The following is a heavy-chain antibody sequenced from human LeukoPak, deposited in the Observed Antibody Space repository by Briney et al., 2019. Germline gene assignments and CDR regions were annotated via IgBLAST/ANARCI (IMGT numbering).Heavy chain of an antibody. V-gene: IGHV3-23*01. Sequence: GGSLRLSRAAPGFPFTTYALSWVRQPPGKGLAWVSAISNSGDNTYYADSVKGRFTISRDNSKNTFFLQMNSLRAEDTAMYYCTKTGARYSASSNFDSWGQGALVTVSS. D-gene: IGHD6-6*01. J-gene: IGHJ4*02. CDR3: TKTGARYSASSNFDS. CDR2: ISNSGDNT. CDR1: GFPFTTYA.